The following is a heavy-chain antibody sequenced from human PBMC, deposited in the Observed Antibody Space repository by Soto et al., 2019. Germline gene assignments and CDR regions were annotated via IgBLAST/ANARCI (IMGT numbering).Heavy chain of an antibody. J-gene: IGHJ4*02. Sequence: SETLSLTCAVDSGSFSTYYCSWTRQPPGKGLEWIGEIHPSGGTDYNPSLSNRVTISLDTSKNQFSLKLTSVTAADTAVYYCARLGGYYQAFDYWGQGTLVTVSS. D-gene: IGHD3-22*01. CDR2: IHPSGGT. CDR1: SGSFSTYY. CDR3: ARLGGYYQAFDY. V-gene: IGHV4-34*01.